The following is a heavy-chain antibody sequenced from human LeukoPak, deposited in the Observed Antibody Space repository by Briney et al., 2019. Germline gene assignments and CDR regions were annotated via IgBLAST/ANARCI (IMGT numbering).Heavy chain of an antibody. Sequence: SETLSLTCTVSGGSISSSSYYWGWIRQPPGKGLEWIGSIYYSGSTYYNPSLKSRVTISVDTSKNQFSLKLSSVTAADTAVYYWARLRVRGVIVDYWGQGTLVTVSS. CDR3: ARLRVRGVIVDY. J-gene: IGHJ4*02. D-gene: IGHD3-10*01. V-gene: IGHV4-39*01. CDR2: IYYSGST. CDR1: GGSISSSSYY.